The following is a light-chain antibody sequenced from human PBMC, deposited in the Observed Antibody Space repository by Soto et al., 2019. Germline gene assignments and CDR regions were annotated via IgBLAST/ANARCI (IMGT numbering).Light chain of an antibody. CDR1: QSLLHSSGRYY. CDR2: LGS. CDR3: IQALQTPFT. J-gene: IGKJ4*01. Sequence: DIVMTQSPLSLPVTPGEPASISCRSSQSLLHSSGRYYLDWYLQKPGQSPQLLIYLGSHRASGVPDRFSCSGSGTDFTLTISRVEAEDVGIYYCIQALQTPFTFGGGTRVEIK. V-gene: IGKV2-28*01.